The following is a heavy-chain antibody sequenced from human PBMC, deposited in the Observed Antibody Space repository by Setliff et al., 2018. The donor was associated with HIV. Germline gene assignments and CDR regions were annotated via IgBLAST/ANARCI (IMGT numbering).Heavy chain of an antibody. Sequence: ASVKVSCKASGYTFAGYYMHWVRQAPGQGLEWMGWINPNSGGTNYAQKFQGRVTMTRDTSISTAYMELSRLRSDDTAVYYCARVGRNFVATMSADYYYYMDVWGKGTTVTVSS. D-gene: IGHD5-12*01. J-gene: IGHJ6*03. CDR2: INPNSGGT. CDR1: GYTFAGYY. V-gene: IGHV1-2*02. CDR3: ARVGRNFVATMSADYYYYMDV.